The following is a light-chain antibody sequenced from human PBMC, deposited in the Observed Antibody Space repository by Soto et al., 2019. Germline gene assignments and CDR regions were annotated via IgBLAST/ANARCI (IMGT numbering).Light chain of an antibody. Sequence: EIVLTQSPATLSLSPGERATLSCRASQSSSSYLAWYQQKPGQAPRLLIYDVSNRATGIPARFSGSGSGTDFTLTISSLEPEDFGIYICQQRSYWPPMYTFGQGTKLETK. CDR3: QQRSYWPPMYT. CDR1: QSSSSY. J-gene: IGKJ2*01. V-gene: IGKV3-11*01. CDR2: DVS.